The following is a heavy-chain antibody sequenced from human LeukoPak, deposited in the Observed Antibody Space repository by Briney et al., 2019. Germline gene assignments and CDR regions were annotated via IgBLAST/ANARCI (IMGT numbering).Heavy chain of an antibody. CDR2: IYSGGST. D-gene: IGHD3-22*01. CDR1: GFTVSSNY. CDR3: ASQAYYYDSSGYLR. V-gene: IGHV3-53*05. Sequence: GGSLRLSCAAPGFTVSSNYMSWVRQAPGKGLEWVSVIYSGGSTYYADSVKGRFTISRDNSKNTLYLQMNSLRAEDTAVYYCASQAYYYDSSGYLRWGQGTLVTVSS. J-gene: IGHJ4*02.